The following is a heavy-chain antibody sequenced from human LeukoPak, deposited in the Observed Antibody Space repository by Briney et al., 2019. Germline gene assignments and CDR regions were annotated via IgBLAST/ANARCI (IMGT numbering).Heavy chain of an antibody. CDR3: ARHSIPPYSSGWFDY. CDR2: IYHSGST. J-gene: IGHJ4*02. D-gene: IGHD6-19*01. Sequence: SETLSLTCAVSGYSISSGYYWGWIRQPPGKGLGWIGSIYHSGSTYYNPSLKSRVTISVDTSKNQFSLKLSSVTAADTAVYYCARHSIPPYSSGWFDYWGQGTLVTVSS. V-gene: IGHV4-38-2*01. CDR1: GYSISSGYY.